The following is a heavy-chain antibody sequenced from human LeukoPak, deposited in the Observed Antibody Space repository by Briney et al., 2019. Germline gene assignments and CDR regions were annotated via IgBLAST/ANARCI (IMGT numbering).Heavy chain of an antibody. Sequence: GASVKVSCKASGYTFTGYYMHWVRQAPGQGLEWIGWINPNSGGTNYAQKLQGRVTMTTDTSTSTAYMELRSLRSDDTAVYYCARAHMITFGGVIVIPGDYWGQGTLVTVSS. CDR3: ARAHMITFGGVIVIPGDY. D-gene: IGHD3-16*02. CDR1: GYTFTGYY. J-gene: IGHJ4*02. CDR2: INPNSGGT. V-gene: IGHV1-2*02.